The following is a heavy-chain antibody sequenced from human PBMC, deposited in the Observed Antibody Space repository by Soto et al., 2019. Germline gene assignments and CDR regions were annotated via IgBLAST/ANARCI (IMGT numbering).Heavy chain of an antibody. D-gene: IGHD3-10*01. CDR2: ISYDGSKK. J-gene: IGHJ4*02. V-gene: IGHV3-30*03. CDR3: ARDSDFMRVREISMDDFDY. CDR1: GLTLSSYG. Sequence: QVQLVESGGGEVQPGRSLRLSCAASGLTLSSYGMHWVRQPPGKGLEWVAVISYDGSKKYYAESVRGRFTISRDNSKNTVCMQMNSLRIEDTDVSYCARDSDFMRVREISMDDFDYWGQGTLVTVSS.